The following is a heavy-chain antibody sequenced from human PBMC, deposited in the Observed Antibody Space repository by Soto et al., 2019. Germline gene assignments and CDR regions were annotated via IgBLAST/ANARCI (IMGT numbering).Heavy chain of an antibody. CDR1: GGSISSSNW. Sequence: PWGTLSLTCDVSGGSISSSNWWSWVRPPPGKGLEWIGEMYHDGSTYYNPSLRSRLSISVDKSRNQFSLRLNSVTAADTAVYYCARHNYYANHYYYRMDVWGQGTTVT. CDR2: MYHDGST. CDR3: ARHNYYANHYYYRMDV. J-gene: IGHJ6*02. D-gene: IGHD3-22*01. V-gene: IGHV4-4*02.